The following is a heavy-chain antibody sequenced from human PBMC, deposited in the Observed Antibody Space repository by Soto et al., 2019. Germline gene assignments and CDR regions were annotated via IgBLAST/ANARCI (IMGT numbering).Heavy chain of an antibody. D-gene: IGHD1-26*01. CDR3: SKDPSAIVGHAVS. J-gene: IGHJ6*02. V-gene: IGHV3-23*01. Sequence: GGSLRLSCAASGLIFSDYAMSWVRQAPGKGLECVACISGSGGDTFYADSVKGRFTISRDNSKNTLSLHMNSLRVDDTAVYFCSKDPSAIVGHAVSWGQAPTVTV. CDR1: GLIFSDYA. CDR2: ISGSGGDT.